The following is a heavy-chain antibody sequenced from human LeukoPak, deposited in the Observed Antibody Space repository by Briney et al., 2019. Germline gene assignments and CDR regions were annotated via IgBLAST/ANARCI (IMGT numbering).Heavy chain of an antibody. CDR3: AREGQWLGLGPNFDY. Sequence: GGSLRLSCAASGFTFSGSAMHWVRQASGKGLEWVGRIRSKANSYATAYAASVKGRFTISRDDSKNTAYLQMNSLRAEDTAVYYCAREGQWLGLGPNFDYWGQGTLVTVSS. J-gene: IGHJ4*02. D-gene: IGHD6-19*01. CDR2: IRSKANSYAT. V-gene: IGHV3-73*01. CDR1: GFTFSGSA.